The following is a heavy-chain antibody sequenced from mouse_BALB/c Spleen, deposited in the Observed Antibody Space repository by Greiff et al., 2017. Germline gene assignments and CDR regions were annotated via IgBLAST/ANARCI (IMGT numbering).Heavy chain of an antibody. CDR2: IWAGGST. V-gene: IGHV2-9*02. J-gene: IGHJ4*01. D-gene: IGHD1-2*01. CDR3: ASHYYGYSYAMDY. CDR1: GFSLTSYG. Sequence: VKVVESGPGLVAPSQSLSITCTVSGFSLTSYGVHWVRQPPGKGLEWLGVIWAGGSTNYNSALMSRLSISKDNSKSQVFLKMNSLQTDDTAMYYCASHYYGYSYAMDYWGQGTSVTVSS.